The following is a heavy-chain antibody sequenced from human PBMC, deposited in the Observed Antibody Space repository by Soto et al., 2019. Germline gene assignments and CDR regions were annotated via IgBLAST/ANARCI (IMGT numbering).Heavy chain of an antibody. V-gene: IGHV4-59*01. CDR2: IHYSGST. CDR3: ARVRSNLFDY. D-gene: IGHD3-3*01. J-gene: IGHJ4*02. CDR1: GDSISTFY. Sequence: NPSETLSLTCTVSGDSISTFYWSWIRQPPGKGLEWIGYIHYSGSTNYIPSLKSQVIISVDTSKNQFSLKLSSVTAADTAVYFCARVRSNLFDYWGQGTLVTVSS.